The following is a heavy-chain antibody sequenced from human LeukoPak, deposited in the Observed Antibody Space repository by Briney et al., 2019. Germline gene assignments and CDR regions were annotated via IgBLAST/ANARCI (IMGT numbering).Heavy chain of an antibody. J-gene: IGHJ3*02. CDR1: GFTFSSYW. Sequence: PGGSLRLSCAASGFTFSSYWMHWVRQAPGKGLVWVSRINSDGSSTSCADSVKGRFTISRDNAKNTLYLQMNSLRAEDTAVYYCARVGGVRGVTPHDAFDIWGQGTMVTVSS. D-gene: IGHD3-10*01. CDR2: INSDGSST. V-gene: IGHV3-74*01. CDR3: ARVGGVRGVTPHDAFDI.